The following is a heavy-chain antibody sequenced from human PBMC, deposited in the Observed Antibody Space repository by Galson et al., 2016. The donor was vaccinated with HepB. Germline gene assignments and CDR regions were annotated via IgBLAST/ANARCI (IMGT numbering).Heavy chain of an antibody. CDR2: IAGGNGNT. CDR3: VRNAGGYNFGD. CDR1: GYTFTNYA. J-gene: IGHJ4*02. D-gene: IGHD5-24*01. Sequence: SVKVSCKAGGYTFTNYAIHWVRQAPGQSLEWMGWIAGGNGNTRYSQQFQGRVTFTRGTSASIVYMEMSSLRSEDTAVFCCVRNAGGYNFGDWGQGTLVIVSS. V-gene: IGHV1-3*01.